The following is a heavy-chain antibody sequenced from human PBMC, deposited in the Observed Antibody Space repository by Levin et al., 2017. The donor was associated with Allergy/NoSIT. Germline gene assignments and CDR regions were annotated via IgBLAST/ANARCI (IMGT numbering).Heavy chain of an antibody. CDR1: GFTVSSNY. J-gene: IGHJ4*02. Sequence: AGGSLRLSCAASGFTVSSNYMSWVRQAPGKGLEWVSVIYSGGSTYYADSVKGRFTISRDNSKNTLYLQMNSLRAEDTAVYYCARGGAIQLWLHPFFDYWGQGTLVTVSS. CDR2: IYSGGST. D-gene: IGHD5-18*01. CDR3: ARGGAIQLWLHPFFDY. V-gene: IGHV3-66*01.